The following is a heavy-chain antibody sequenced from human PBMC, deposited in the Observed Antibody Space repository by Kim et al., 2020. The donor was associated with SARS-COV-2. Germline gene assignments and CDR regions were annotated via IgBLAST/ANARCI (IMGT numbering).Heavy chain of an antibody. CDR3: ARGRGKYSGSYHVYFDY. D-gene: IGHD1-26*01. V-gene: IGHV4-59*09. Sequence: LKRRVTISVDTSKNQFSLKLSSVTAADTAVYYCARGRGKYSGSYHVYFDYWGQGTLVTVSS. J-gene: IGHJ4*02.